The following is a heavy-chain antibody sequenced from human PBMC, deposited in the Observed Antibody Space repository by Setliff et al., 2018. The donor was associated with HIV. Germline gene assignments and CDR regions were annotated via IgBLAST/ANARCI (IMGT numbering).Heavy chain of an antibody. CDR2: IYSGGST. J-gene: IGHJ4*02. D-gene: IGHD4-17*01. CDR3: ASPPHDYGDESLDY. Sequence: GGSLRLSCAASGFTVSSNYMSWVRQAPGKGLEWVSVIYSGGSTNYADSVKGRFTISRDNSKNTLYLQMNSLRAGDTAVYYCASPPHDYGDESLDYWGQGTLVTVSS. CDR1: GFTVSSNY. V-gene: IGHV3-66*02.